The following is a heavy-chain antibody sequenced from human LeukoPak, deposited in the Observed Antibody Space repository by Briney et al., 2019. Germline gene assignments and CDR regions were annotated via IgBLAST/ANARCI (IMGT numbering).Heavy chain of an antibody. CDR2: INPNSGGT. CDR3: ARGVTGTTVVYYYYYYMDV. Sequence: GASVKVSCKASGYTFTGYYMHWVRQAPGQGLEWMGWINPNSGGTNYAQKFQGRVTMTRDTSISTAYMELSRLRSDDTAVYYCARGVTGTTVVYYYYYYMDVWGKGTTVIVSS. V-gene: IGHV1-2*02. D-gene: IGHD1-7*01. J-gene: IGHJ6*03. CDR1: GYTFTGYY.